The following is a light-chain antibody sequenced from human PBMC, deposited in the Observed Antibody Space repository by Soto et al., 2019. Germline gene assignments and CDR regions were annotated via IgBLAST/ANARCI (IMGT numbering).Light chain of an antibody. CDR2: CAN. CDR3: SGWDDSLNGLYV. CDR1: SSDVGSNT. Sequence: QSVLTQPPSASGSPGQRVTISCSGSSSDVGSNTVDWYQQLPGTAPKLLIYCANQRPSGVRDCFSGSKSGTSDSLAISGLESDDEADYFCSGWDDSLNGLYVFGTGTKVNVL. V-gene: IGLV1-44*01. J-gene: IGLJ1*01.